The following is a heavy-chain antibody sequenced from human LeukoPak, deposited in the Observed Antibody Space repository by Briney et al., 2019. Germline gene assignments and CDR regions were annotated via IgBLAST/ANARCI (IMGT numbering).Heavy chain of an antibody. V-gene: IGHV3-72*01. CDR2: TRNKANSYTT. CDR1: GFTLSDHY. Sequence: PGGSLRLSCAASGFTLSDHYMDWVRQAPGKGLEWVGRTRNKANSYTTEYAASVKGRFTVSRDDSKNSLYLQMNSLKTEDTAVYYCSRVRTGNNYYDYWGQGTLVTVSS. CDR3: SRVRTGNNYYDY. J-gene: IGHJ4*02. D-gene: IGHD3/OR15-3a*01.